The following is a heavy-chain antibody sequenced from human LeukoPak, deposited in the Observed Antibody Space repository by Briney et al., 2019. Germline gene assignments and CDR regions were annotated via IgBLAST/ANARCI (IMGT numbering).Heavy chain of an antibody. CDR3: ARFYSGPSGWFVLWYFDL. Sequence: SETLSLTCTVSGGSVSSYYWSWIRQPPGKGLEWIGYIYNSENTKYDSSLESRVTMSVDTSKNRFFLKLSSVTAADTAVYYCARFYSGPSGWFVLWYFDLWGRGTLVTVSS. D-gene: IGHD6-19*01. CDR1: GGSVSSYY. CDR2: IYNSENT. J-gene: IGHJ2*01. V-gene: IGHV4-4*09.